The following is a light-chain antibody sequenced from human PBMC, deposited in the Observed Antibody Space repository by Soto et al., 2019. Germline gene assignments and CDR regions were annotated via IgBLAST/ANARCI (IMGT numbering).Light chain of an antibody. CDR2: GAS. CDR3: QQYNNWPGWT. Sequence: ETVMTQSPVTLSVFPGERATLSCRASQSVRNNLAWYQQKPGQAPRLLIYGASTRATGIPARFSGSGSGTEFTLTISSLQSEDFAVYYCQQYNNWPGWTFGQGTTVEIE. V-gene: IGKV3-15*01. J-gene: IGKJ1*01. CDR1: QSVRNN.